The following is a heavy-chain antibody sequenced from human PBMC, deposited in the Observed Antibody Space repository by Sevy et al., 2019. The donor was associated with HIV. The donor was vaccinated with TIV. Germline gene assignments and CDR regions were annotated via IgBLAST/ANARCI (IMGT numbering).Heavy chain of an antibody. V-gene: IGHV3-33*03. Sequence: GGSLRLSCAASGFTFSNYGMHWVRQAPGKGLGWVAVIWYDGSNYDYADSVKGRFTVSRDNSKNTLYLEMKSLRPEDTALYFCAKDFDSIAMPAFPDNWGQGTLVTVSS. J-gene: IGHJ4*02. CDR3: AKDFDSIAMPAFPDN. CDR2: IWYDGSNY. CDR1: GFTFSNYG. D-gene: IGHD3-9*01.